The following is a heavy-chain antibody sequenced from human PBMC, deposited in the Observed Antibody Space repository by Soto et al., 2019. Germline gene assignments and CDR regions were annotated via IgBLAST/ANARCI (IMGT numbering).Heavy chain of an antibody. CDR3: ARLFRGGWYFFDY. V-gene: IGHV4-39*01. D-gene: IGHD3-16*01. CDR2: IYYSGST. Sequence: SETLSLTCTVSGGSISSSSYYWGWIRQPPGKGLEWIGSIYYSGSTYQNPSRKCRVTISVYTSKNQFSLKLSSVTAADTSLYYCARLFRGGWYFFDYWGQGTLVTVSS. J-gene: IGHJ4*02. CDR1: GGSISSSSYY.